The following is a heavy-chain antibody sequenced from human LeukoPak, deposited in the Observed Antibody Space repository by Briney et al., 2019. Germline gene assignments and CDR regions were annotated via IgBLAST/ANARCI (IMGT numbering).Heavy chain of an antibody. D-gene: IGHD2-15*01. Sequence: SETLSLTCTVSGGSISSSSYYWGWIRQPPGKGLEWIGSIYYSGSTYYNPSLKSRVTISVDTSKNQFSLKLSSVTAADTAVYYCARVGSWCSGGSCYDPLDYWGQGTLVTVSS. J-gene: IGHJ4*02. CDR1: GGSISSSSYY. CDR2: IYYSGST. V-gene: IGHV4-39*07. CDR3: ARVGSWCSGGSCYDPLDY.